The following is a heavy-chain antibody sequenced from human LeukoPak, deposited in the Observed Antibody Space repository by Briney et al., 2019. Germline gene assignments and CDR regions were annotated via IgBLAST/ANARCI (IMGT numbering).Heavy chain of an antibody. CDR1: GFNFRDHW. V-gene: IGHV3-33*08. Sequence: ERSLRLSCAVSGFNFRDHWKDWVRQAPGKGLEWVAVIWYDGTNKYYADSVKGRFTISRDNSKNTLFLQMNSLRAEDTAVYYCARAAYDSSGYLTLWGQGTLVTVSS. D-gene: IGHD3-22*01. J-gene: IGHJ4*02. CDR2: IWYDGTNK. CDR3: ARAAYDSSGYLTL.